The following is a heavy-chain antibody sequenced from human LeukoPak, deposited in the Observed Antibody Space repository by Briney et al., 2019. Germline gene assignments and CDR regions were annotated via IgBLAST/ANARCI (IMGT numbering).Heavy chain of an antibody. CDR3: ARNGQQLVRNWFDP. CDR1: GASISSSSYY. V-gene: IGHV4-39*07. CDR2: ISYSGST. D-gene: IGHD6-13*01. Sequence: SETLSLTCTVSGASISSSSYYWGWIRQPPGKGLEWIGTISYSGSTYYNPSLKSRVTISVDTSKNQFSLKLSSVTAADTAVYYCARNGQQLVRNWFDPWGQGTLVTVSS. J-gene: IGHJ5*02.